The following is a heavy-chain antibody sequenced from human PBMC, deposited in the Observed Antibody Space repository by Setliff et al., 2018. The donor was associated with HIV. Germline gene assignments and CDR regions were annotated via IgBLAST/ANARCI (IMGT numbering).Heavy chain of an antibody. CDR1: GGSISSGGYY. V-gene: IGHV4-31*03. Sequence: SETLSLTCTVSGGSISSGGYYWSWIRQHPGKGLEWIGYIYYSGSTYYNPSLKSRVTISVDTSKNQFSLKLSSVTAADTAVYYCARDGGEKEAFDIWGQGTMVTVS. D-gene: IGHD3-16*01. J-gene: IGHJ3*02. CDR3: ARDGGEKEAFDI. CDR2: IYYSGST.